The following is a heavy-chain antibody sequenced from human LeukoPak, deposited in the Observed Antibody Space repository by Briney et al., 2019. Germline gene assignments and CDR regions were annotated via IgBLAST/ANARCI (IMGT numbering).Heavy chain of an antibody. D-gene: IGHD3-10*01. CDR2: INHSGST. J-gene: IGHJ6*03. Sequence: PSETLSLTCAVYGGSFSGYYWSWIRQPPGKGLEWIGEINHSGSTNYNPSLKSRVTISVDTSKNQFSLKLSSVTAADTAVYYCARRVGYYGSGSYSYYYYYYMDVWGEGTTVTISS. CDR1: GGSFSGYY. V-gene: IGHV4-34*01. CDR3: ARRVGYYGSGSYSYYYYYYMDV.